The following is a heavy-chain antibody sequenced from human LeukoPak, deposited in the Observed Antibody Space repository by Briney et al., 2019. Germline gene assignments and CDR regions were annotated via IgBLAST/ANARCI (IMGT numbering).Heavy chain of an antibody. V-gene: IGHV1-8*01. J-gene: IGHJ6*02. CDR2: MNPNSGNT. CDR3: ARDRDLYYDILTGYYTDYYYGMDV. D-gene: IGHD3-9*01. CDR1: GYTFTSYD. Sequence: ASVKVSCKASGYTFTSYDINWVRQATGQGLEWMGWMNPNSGNTGYAQKFQGRVTMTRNTSISTAYMELSSLRSEDTAVYYCARDRDLYYDILTGYYTDYYYGMDVWGQGTTVTVSS.